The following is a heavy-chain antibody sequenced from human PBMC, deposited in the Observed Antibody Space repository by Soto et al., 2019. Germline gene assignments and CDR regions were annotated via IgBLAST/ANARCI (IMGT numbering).Heavy chain of an antibody. CDR1: GYTFNTYA. V-gene: IGHV1-18*01. CDR2: ISGYNGNT. Sequence: QVQLVQSGAEVKKPGASVKVSCKASGYTFNTYAITWVRQAPGQGLEWMGWISGYNGNTNYAQTLQGRGTMTTDTSTSTAYLELRSLRSDDTAVYYCARGGYCGRDGCRGYFDTWGQGTLVTVSS. J-gene: IGHJ5*02. D-gene: IGHD6-25*01. CDR3: ARGGYCGRDGCRGYFDT.